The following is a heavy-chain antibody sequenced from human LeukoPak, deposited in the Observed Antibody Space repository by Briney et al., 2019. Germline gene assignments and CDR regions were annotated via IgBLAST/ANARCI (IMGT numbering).Heavy chain of an antibody. CDR3: ARVSCSSTSCSTKLPFDY. J-gene: IGHJ4*02. V-gene: IGHV1-2*02. D-gene: IGHD2-2*01. CDR2: INPNSGGT. Sequence: ASLKVSCKASGYTFTGYYMHWVRQAPGQGLEWMGWINPNSGGTNYAQKFQGRVTMTRDTSISTAYMELSRLRSDDTAVYYCARVSCSSTSCSTKLPFDYWGQGTLVTVSS. CDR1: GYTFTGYY.